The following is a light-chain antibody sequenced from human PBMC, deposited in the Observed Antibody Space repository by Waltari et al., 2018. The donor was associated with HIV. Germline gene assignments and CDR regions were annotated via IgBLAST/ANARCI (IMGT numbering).Light chain of an antibody. CDR3: SSYATGNTYV. CDR1: NSDIGNYNL. J-gene: IGLJ1*01. V-gene: IGLV2-23*02. CDR2: EVT. Sequence: QSALTPPASVSGSPGQSITISCTGTNSDIGNYNLVSWYQQHPGKVPKVLIFEVTTRPSGISHRFSGSKSDNTASLTISGLQAEDEADYYCSSYATGNTYVFGTGTSVTVL.